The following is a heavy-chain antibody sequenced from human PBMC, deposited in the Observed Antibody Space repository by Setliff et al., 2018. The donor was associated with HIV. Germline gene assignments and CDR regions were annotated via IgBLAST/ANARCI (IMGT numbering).Heavy chain of an antibody. V-gene: IGHV4-4*07. Sequence: TSETLSLTCTVSGVSISSHSWSWIRQPAGERLEWIGRIHATGGVNYNPPLKSRVTVSVDTSKNQFSLKLSSVTAADTAVYYCASEAWTSYRSSSGYYYYYVDVWGKGTTVTVSS. CDR1: GVSISSHS. CDR2: IHATGGV. J-gene: IGHJ6*03. CDR3: ASEAWTSYRSSSGYYYYYVDV. D-gene: IGHD6-6*01.